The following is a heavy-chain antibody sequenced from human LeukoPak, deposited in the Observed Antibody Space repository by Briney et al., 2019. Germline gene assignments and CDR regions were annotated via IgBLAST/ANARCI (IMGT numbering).Heavy chain of an antibody. CDR1: GFTFSSYG. J-gene: IGHJ4*02. Sequence: PGGSLRLSCAASGFTFSSYGMHWVRQAPGKGLEWVAVIWYDGSNKYYADSVKGRFTISRDNSKNTRYLQMNSLRAEDTAVYYCAREGSGSPYFDYWGQGTLVTVSS. CDR3: AREGSGSPYFDY. D-gene: IGHD3-10*01. CDR2: IWYDGSNK. V-gene: IGHV3-33*01.